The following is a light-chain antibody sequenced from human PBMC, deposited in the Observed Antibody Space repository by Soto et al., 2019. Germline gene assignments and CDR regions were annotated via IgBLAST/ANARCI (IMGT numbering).Light chain of an antibody. CDR1: SSDVGGYNY. CDR3: SSYTSTNTPVV. CDR2: EVS. Sequence: QSALTQPASVSGSPGQSITISCIGTSSDVGGYNYVSWYQQHPRKVPKLMVYEVSNRPAGVSYRFSGSKSGNTASLRISGLQPEDEADYSCSSYTSTNTPVVFGTGTKVTVL. J-gene: IGLJ1*01. V-gene: IGLV2-14*01.